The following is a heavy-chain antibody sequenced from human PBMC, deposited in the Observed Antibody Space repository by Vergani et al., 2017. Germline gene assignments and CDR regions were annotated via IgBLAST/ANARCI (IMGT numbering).Heavy chain of an antibody. V-gene: IGHV3-30*02. CDR2: IRYDGSNK. D-gene: IGHD1-1*01. J-gene: IGHJ6*03. Sequence: QVQLVESGGGVVQPGGSLRLSCAASGFTFSSYGMHWVRQAPGKGLEWVAFIRYDGSNKYYADSVKGRFTISRDNSKNTLYLQMNSLRAEDTAVYYCARDSNFLTYYYYYYMDVWGKGTTVTVSS. CDR3: ARDSNFLTYYYYYYMDV. CDR1: GFTFSSYG.